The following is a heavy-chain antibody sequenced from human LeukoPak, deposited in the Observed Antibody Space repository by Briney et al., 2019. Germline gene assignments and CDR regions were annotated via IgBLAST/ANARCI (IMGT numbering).Heavy chain of an antibody. CDR1: GYSISSAYY. CDR2: IYHSGST. Sequence: PETLSLTCTVSGYSISSAYYWGWIRQPPGKGLEWIGNIYHSGSTYYNPSLKSRVTISVDTSKNQFSLKLSSVTAADTAVYYCARYSSGYYFFDYWGQGTLVTVSS. CDR3: ARYSSGYYFFDY. D-gene: IGHD3-22*01. V-gene: IGHV4-38-2*02. J-gene: IGHJ4*02.